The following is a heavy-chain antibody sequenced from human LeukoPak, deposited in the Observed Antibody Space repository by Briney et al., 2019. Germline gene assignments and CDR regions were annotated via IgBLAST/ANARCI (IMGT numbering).Heavy chain of an antibody. V-gene: IGHV3-11*04. CDR1: GFTFSDYY. CDR3: AELGITMIGGV. J-gene: IGHJ6*04. Sequence: GGSLRLSCAASGFTFSDYYMSWIRQAPGKGLEWVSYITNTGTTIYYADSVKGRFTISRDNAKNSLYLQMNSLRAEDTAVYYCAELGITMIGGVWGKGTTVTISS. CDR2: ITNTGTTI. D-gene: IGHD3-10*02.